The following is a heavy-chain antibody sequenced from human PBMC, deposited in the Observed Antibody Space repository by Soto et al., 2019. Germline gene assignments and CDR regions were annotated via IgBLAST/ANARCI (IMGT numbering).Heavy chain of an antibody. J-gene: IGHJ4*02. D-gene: IGHD2-21*01. CDR3: AKERESSLSVVIWDY. Sequence: GWSLRLSCAASGLTFDDYAMHWVRQAPGKGLEWVSSISWNSATIDYADSVKGRFTISRDSAKNSLYLQMSSLGAEDTALYYCAKERESSLSVVIWDYWGQGTLVTVSS. V-gene: IGHV3-9*01. CDR2: ISWNSATI. CDR1: GLTFDDYA.